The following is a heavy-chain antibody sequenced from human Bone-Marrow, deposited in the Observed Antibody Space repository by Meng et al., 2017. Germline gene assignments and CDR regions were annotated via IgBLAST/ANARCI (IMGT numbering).Heavy chain of an antibody. Sequence: ASVKVSCKASGYTFTGYYMHWVRQAPGQGLEWMGRINPKSGDTHYAQRFQARVTMTGDTSISTAYMELSGLRADDTAMYYCAREEDRSAARKLFGDYWGQGTLVTVSS. CDR1: GYTFTGYY. J-gene: IGHJ4*02. V-gene: IGHV1-2*06. D-gene: IGHD6-25*01. CDR2: INPKSGDT. CDR3: AREEDRSAARKLFGDY.